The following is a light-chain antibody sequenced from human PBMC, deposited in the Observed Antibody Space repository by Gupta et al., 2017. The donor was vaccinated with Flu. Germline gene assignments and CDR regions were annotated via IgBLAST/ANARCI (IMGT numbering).Light chain of an antibody. CDR1: QGISNY. V-gene: IGKV1-9*01. J-gene: IGKJ2*01. CDR2: VAS. Sequence: PSFLSASVCDRVPITCRASQGISNYLAWYQHNPGKAPNLLIYVASTLQSWVPSRFSGIGSGTEFTLTISSLQPEDFATYYCQHLNSYPHTFGQGTKLEI. CDR3: QHLNSYPHT.